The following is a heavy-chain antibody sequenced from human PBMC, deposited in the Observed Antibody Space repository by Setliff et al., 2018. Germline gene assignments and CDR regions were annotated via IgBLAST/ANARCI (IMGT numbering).Heavy chain of an antibody. CDR3: VPQGPGYGNGWWTNWFDP. CDR1: GLIFSNNW. Sequence: GGSLRLSCVASGLIFSNNWMSWVRQAPGKGLKWVTNINKDGSERNYVDSVKGRFTISRDNAKNSVYLQMNSLRADDTAVYYCVPQGPGYGNGWWTNWFDPWGQGTLVTVSS. D-gene: IGHD6-19*01. CDR2: INKDGSER. J-gene: IGHJ5*02. V-gene: IGHV3-7*03.